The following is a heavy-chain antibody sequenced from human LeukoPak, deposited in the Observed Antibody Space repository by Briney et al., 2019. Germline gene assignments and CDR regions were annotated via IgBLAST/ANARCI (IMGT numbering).Heavy chain of an antibody. CDR2: ISSNGGST. CDR1: GFTFSSYA. Sequence: GGSLRLSCSASGFTFSSYAMHWARQAPGKGLEYVSAISSNGGSTYYADSVKGRFTISRDNSKNTLYLQMSSLRAEDTAVYYCVKGGLWFGESYNWFDPWGQGTLVTVSS. V-gene: IGHV3-64D*06. D-gene: IGHD3-10*01. CDR3: VKGGLWFGESYNWFDP. J-gene: IGHJ5*02.